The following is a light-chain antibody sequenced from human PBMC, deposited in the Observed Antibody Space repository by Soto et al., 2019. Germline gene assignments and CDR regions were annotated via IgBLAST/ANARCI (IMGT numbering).Light chain of an antibody. CDR2: GAS. Sequence: EIVMTQSPATLSVSPRERATLSCRASQSVSSNLAWYQQKPGQAPRLLIYGASTRATGIPARFSGSGSGTEFTLTISSLQSEDFAVYYCQQYNNWPPHFGQGTRLEIK. CDR1: QSVSSN. V-gene: IGKV3-15*01. CDR3: QQYNNWPPH. J-gene: IGKJ5*01.